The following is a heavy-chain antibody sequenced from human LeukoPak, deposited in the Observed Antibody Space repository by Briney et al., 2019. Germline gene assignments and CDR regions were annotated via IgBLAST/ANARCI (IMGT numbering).Heavy chain of an antibody. CDR1: GGSISSYY. V-gene: IGHV4-59*01. CDR3: ARVRRITGTTDFDY. Sequence: PSETLSLTCTVSGGSISSYYWSWIRQPPGKGLEWIGYINYSGSTNYNPSLKSRVTISVDTSKNQFSVKLSSVTAADTAVYYCARVRRITGTTDFDYWGQGTLVTVSS. D-gene: IGHD1-20*01. J-gene: IGHJ4*02. CDR2: INYSGST.